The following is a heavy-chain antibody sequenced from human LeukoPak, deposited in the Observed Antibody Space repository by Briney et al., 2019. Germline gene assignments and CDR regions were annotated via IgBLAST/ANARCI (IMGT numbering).Heavy chain of an antibody. CDR3: GRVVYYAPGHQYYFDY. CDR1: GYTFTSYY. Sequence: GASVKVPCKASGYTFTSYYMHWVRQAPGQGLEWMGIINPSGGSTSYAQKFQGRVTMTRDMSTSTVYMELSSLRSEDTAVYYCGRVVYYAPGHQYYFDYWGQGTVVTVSS. D-gene: IGHD3-10*01. V-gene: IGHV1-46*01. J-gene: IGHJ4*02. CDR2: INPSGGST.